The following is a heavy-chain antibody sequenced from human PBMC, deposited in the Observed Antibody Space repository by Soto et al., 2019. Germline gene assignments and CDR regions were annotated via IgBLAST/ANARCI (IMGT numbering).Heavy chain of an antibody. V-gene: IGHV4-31*03. Sequence: QVQLQESGPGLVKPSQTLSLTCTVSGGSISSGGYYWSWIRQHPGKGLEWIGYIYYSGSTYYNPSLTSRVTIAVDPSKNQFSLKLRSVTAADTAVYYCARVRYCSGGSCYPRFDPWGQGTLVTVSS. D-gene: IGHD2-15*01. CDR2: IYYSGST. CDR1: GGSISSGGYY. J-gene: IGHJ5*02. CDR3: ARVRYCSGGSCYPRFDP.